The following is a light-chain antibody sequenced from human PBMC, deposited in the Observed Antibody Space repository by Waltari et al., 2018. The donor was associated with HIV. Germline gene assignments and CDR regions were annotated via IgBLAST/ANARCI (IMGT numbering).Light chain of an antibody. V-gene: IGKV4-1*01. CDR2: WAS. CDR1: RSILYSSNNQNY. Sequence: DTVMTQSPNSLAVSLGERATINCRSSRSILYSSNNQNYLAWYQQKPGQSPKVLIYWASTRASGVPDRFSGSGSGTNFSLTISSLQSDDVALYYCQQYYTIGPTFGGGTKVE. J-gene: IGKJ4*01. CDR3: QQYYTIGPT.